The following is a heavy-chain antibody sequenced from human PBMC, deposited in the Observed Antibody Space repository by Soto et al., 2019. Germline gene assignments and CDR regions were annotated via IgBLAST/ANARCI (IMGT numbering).Heavy chain of an antibody. D-gene: IGHD2-21*02. CDR2: IYYSGST. Sequence: QVQLQESGPGLVKPSQTLSLTCTVSGGSISSGGYYWSWIRQHPGKGLEWIGYIYYSGSTYYNPSLKSRVTISVDTSKNPFSLKLSSVTAADTAVYYCARDACGGDCYSPNWFDPWGQGTLVTVSS. CDR3: ARDACGGDCYSPNWFDP. J-gene: IGHJ5*02. V-gene: IGHV4-31*03. CDR1: GGSISSGGYY.